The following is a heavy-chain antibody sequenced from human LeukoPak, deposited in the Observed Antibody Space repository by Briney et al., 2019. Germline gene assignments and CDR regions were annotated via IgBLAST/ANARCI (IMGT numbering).Heavy chain of an antibody. CDR1: GFTFSSYS. Sequence: PGGSLRLSCAASGFTFSSYSMNWVRQAPGEGLEWVSAISSSSSYISYADSVKGRFTISRDNAKNSLYLQMNSLRAEDTAVYYCARDYSNAPDAFDIWGQGTTVTVSS. J-gene: IGHJ3*02. CDR3: ARDYSNAPDAFDI. CDR2: ISSSSSYI. D-gene: IGHD4-11*01. V-gene: IGHV3-21*01.